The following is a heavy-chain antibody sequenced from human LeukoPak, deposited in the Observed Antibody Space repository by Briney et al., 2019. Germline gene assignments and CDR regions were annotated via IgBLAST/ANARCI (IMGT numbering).Heavy chain of an antibody. V-gene: IGHV1-18*01. J-gene: IGHJ4*02. CDR1: GFVFTSYG. CDR2: ISANDGKT. CDR3: ARELHVERDDY. Sequence: ASVKVSCKASGFVFTSYGFTWVRQAPGQGLEWMGWISANDGKTHYSEKHQGRVTMSTDTVTSTAYMELRSLRSDDTAVYYCARELHVERDDYWGQGTLVTVSS. D-gene: IGHD1-1*01.